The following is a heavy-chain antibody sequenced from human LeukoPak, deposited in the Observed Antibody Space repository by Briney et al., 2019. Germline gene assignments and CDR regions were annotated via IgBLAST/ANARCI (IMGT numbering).Heavy chain of an antibody. CDR2: IHYSGST. CDR3: ARHEPCRLPVAGTDYSYPMDV. J-gene: IGHJ6*02. D-gene: IGHD6-19*01. CDR1: GCSISSYY. Sequence: PSETLSLTCSASGCSISSYYWSWIRQPPGKGLEWIAYIHYSGSTNYNPSLKSRLTISVDTSKNQFSLKLTAVTAADTAVYYCARHEPCRLPVAGTDYSYPMDVWGQGTTVTVSS. V-gene: IGHV4-59*08.